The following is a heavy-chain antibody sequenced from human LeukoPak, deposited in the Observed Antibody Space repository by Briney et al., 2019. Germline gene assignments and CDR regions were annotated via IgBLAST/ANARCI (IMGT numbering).Heavy chain of an antibody. Sequence: ASVKVSCKGSGYTLSNHAFSWVRQAPGQGLEWMGWISADNGNTNHAQKFQGRVSLTTDTSTSTAYMELRSLRSDDTAVYYCARNLRWGTKDGYYYYYGMDVWGQGTTVTVSS. CDR2: ISADNGNT. V-gene: IGHV1-18*04. J-gene: IGHJ6*02. CDR1: GYTLSNHA. D-gene: IGHD3-16*01. CDR3: ARNLRWGTKDGYYYYYGMDV.